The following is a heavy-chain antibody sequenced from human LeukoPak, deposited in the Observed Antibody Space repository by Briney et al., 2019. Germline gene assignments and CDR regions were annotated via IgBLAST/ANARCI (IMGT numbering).Heavy chain of an antibody. CDR2: VDPEDGET. J-gene: IGHJ4*02. D-gene: IGHD3-22*01. Sequence: ASVKVSCKVSGYTFTYYYMHWVQQAPGKGLEWMGLVDPEDGETIYAEKFQGRVTITADTSTDTAYMELSSLRSEDTAVYYCATISSNYYDSLVDYWGQGTLVTVSS. CDR3: ATISSNYYDSLVDY. CDR1: GYTFTYYY. V-gene: IGHV1-69-2*01.